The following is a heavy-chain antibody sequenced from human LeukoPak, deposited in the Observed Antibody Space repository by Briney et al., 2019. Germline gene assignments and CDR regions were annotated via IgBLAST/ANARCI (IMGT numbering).Heavy chain of an antibody. D-gene: IGHD6-13*01. CDR1: GFSFSSHG. V-gene: IGHV3-30*03. CDR3: AREGQQLGYFDY. CDR2: MSNDGDNK. J-gene: IGHJ4*02. Sequence: GGSLRLSCEASGFSFSSHGMHWVRQAPGKGLEWLALMSNDGDNKDYADSVKGRFTISRDNSKNTLYLQMNSLRAEDTAVYYCAREGQQLGYFDYWGQGTLVTVSS.